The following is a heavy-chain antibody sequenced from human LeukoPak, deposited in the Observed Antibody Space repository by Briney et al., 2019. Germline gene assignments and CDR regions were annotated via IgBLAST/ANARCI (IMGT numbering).Heavy chain of an antibody. CDR1: GGSISTYY. CDR3: AREDYSGSPTTFD. Sequence: SETLSLTCTVSGGSISTYYWSWIRQPPGKGLEWIGYIYYSGSTYYNPSLKSRVTISVDTSKNQFSLKLSSVTAADTAVYYCAREDYSGSPTTFDWGQGTLVTVSS. J-gene: IGHJ4*02. CDR2: IYYSGST. D-gene: IGHD1-26*01. V-gene: IGHV4-30-4*08.